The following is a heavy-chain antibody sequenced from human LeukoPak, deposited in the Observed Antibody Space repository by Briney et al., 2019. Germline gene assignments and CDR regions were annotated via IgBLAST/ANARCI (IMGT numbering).Heavy chain of an antibody. V-gene: IGHV1-18*01. CDR3: ARRDAAYCGGDCYLDY. J-gene: IGHJ4*02. D-gene: IGHD2-21*02. CDR2: ISAYNGNT. Sequence: GASVTVSCKASGYTFTSYGISWVRQAPGQGLEWMGWISAYNGNTNYAQKLQGRVTMTTDTSTSTAYMELRSLRSDDTAVYYCARRDAAYCGGDCYLDYWGQGTLVTVSS. CDR1: GYTFTSYG.